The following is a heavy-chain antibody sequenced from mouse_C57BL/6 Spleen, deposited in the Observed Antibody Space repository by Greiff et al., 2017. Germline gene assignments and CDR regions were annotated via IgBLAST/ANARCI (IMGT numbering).Heavy chain of an antibody. CDR1: GYSITSGYD. V-gene: IGHV3-1*01. D-gene: IGHD4-1*01. J-gene: IGHJ2*01. CDR2: ISYSGST. Sequence: VQLQESGPGMVKPSQSLSLTCTVTGYSITSGYDWHWIRHFPGNKLEWMGYISYSGSTNYNPSLKSRISITHDTSKNHFFLKLNSVTTEDTATYYCARGLTGTRFDYWGQGTTLTVSS. CDR3: ARGLTGTRFDY.